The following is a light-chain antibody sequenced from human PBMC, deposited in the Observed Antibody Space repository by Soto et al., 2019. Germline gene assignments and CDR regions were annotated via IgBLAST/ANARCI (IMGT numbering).Light chain of an antibody. CDR1: SSKNGAGYD. J-gene: IGLJ1*01. Sequence: SVLTQPPSVSGAPGQRVTISCTGGSSKNGAGYDVHWYQQLPGTAPKLLIYGNSNRPSGVPDRFSGSKSGTSASLAITGLQAEDEADYYCQSYDSSLSGYVFGTGTKVTVL. CDR3: QSYDSSLSGYV. CDR2: GNS. V-gene: IGLV1-40*01.